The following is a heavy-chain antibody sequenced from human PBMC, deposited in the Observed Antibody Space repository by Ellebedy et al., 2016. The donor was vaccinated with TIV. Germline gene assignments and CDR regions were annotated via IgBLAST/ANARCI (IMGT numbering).Heavy chain of an antibody. V-gene: IGHV1-46*01. D-gene: IGHD6-13*01. CDR3: TCLQLGIADYFDY. J-gene: IGHJ4*02. CDR2: INPSGGST. Sequence: ALVKVSCKASGYTLTKYYMHWVRQAPGQGLEWMGMINPSGGSTSYAQKFQGRVTMTRDTSTSTVYMELSSLRSEDTAVYYCTCLQLGIADYFDYWGQGALVTVSS. CDR1: GYTLTKYY.